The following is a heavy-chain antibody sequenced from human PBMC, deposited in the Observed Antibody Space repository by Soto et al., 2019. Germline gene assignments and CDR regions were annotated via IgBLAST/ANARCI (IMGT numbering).Heavy chain of an antibody. CDR1: GGSISSYS. CDR3: ARDSDLGAAGNGFDS. CDR2: IYNSGST. J-gene: IGHJ4*02. V-gene: IGHV4-59*01. D-gene: IGHD6-13*01. Sequence: PSETLSLTCTVSGGSISSYSWSWIRQPPGKGLEWIGYIYNSGSTNYNPSLKSRVTISVDTSKNQFSLKLSSVTAADTAVYHCARDSDLGAAGNGFDSWGQGTLVTVSS.